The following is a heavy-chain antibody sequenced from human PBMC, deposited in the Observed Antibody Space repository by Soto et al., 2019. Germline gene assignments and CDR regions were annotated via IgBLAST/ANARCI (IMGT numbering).Heavy chain of an antibody. J-gene: IGHJ4*02. V-gene: IGHV1-3*01. CDR1: GDTFTRYA. CDR3: ARDRYSSSWYVGAFDY. Sequence: ASVKVSCTASGDTFTRYAIYWVRQAPGQRLEWMGWINAGNGNTRYSQKFQDRVTITRDTSASTVYMELSSLRSEDTAVYYCARDRYSSSWYVGAFDYWGQGTLVTVSS. D-gene: IGHD6-13*01. CDR2: INAGNGNT.